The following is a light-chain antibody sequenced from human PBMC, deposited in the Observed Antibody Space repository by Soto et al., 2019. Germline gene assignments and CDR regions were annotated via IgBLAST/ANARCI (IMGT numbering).Light chain of an antibody. V-gene: IGKV3-20*01. J-gene: IGKJ2*01. CDR1: QSVSSSY. Sequence: EIVLTQSPGTLSLSPGERATLSCRASQSVSSSYLAWYQQKPGQAPRLLIYGASSRATGIPDRFSGSGSGTDFTLNISRLEPEDFAVYYCQQYGSSPPNFGQGTKLEIK. CDR2: GAS. CDR3: QQYGSSPPN.